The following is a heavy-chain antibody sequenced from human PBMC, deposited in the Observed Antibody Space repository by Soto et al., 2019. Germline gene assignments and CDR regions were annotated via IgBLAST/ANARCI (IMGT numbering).Heavy chain of an antibody. V-gene: IGHV3-74*01. CDR2: INGDGTII. CDR3: VRAPEYCVSTTCWSWFDP. Sequence: ELQLVESGGGLVQPGGSLRLSCAASGFTFGTYWMHWVRDSPGKGLVWVSRINGDGTIITYADSVEGRCTIYRDNTKSTLYLQMDSLRVEDTAIYHCVRAPEYCVSTTCWSWFDPWGQGTLVTVSS. J-gene: IGHJ5*02. CDR1: GFTFGTYW. D-gene: IGHD2-2*01.